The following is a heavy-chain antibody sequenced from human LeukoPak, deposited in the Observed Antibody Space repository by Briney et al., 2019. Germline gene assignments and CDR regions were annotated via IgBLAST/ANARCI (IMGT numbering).Heavy chain of an antibody. V-gene: IGHV3-7*01. CDR2: IKQDGSEK. J-gene: IGHJ3*02. CDR3: ASGLLWFGDAFDI. D-gene: IGHD3-10*01. CDR1: GFTFSSCW. Sequence: PGGSLRLSCAASGFTFSSCWMSWVRQAPGKGLEWVANIKQDGSEKYYVDSVKGRFTISRDNAKNSLYLQMNSLRAEDTAVYYCASGLLWFGDAFDIWGQGTMVTVSS.